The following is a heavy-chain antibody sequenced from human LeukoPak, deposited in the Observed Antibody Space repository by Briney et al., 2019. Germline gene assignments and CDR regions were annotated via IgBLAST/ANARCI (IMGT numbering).Heavy chain of an antibody. V-gene: IGHV4-30-2*01. Sequence: SETLSLTCAVSGGSISSGGYSWSWIRQPPGKGLEWIEYIYHSGSTYYNPSLKSRVTISVDRSKNQFSLKLSSVTAADTAVYYCARGLSGYPVPYYFDYWGQGTLVTVSS. CDR2: IYHSGST. CDR3: ARGLSGYPVPYYFDY. CDR1: GGSISSGGYS. D-gene: IGHD5-12*01. J-gene: IGHJ4*02.